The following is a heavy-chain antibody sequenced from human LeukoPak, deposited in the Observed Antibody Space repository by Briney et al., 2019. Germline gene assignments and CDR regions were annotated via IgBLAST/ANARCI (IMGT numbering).Heavy chain of an antibody. CDR1: GGSFSGYY. D-gene: IGHD3-22*01. V-gene: IGHV4-34*01. J-gene: IGHJ3*02. Sequence: SETLSLTCAVYGGSFSGYYWSWIRQPPGKGLEWIGEINHSGSTNYNPSLKSRVTISVDTSKNQFSLKLSSVTAADTTVYYCARDVRSGYYYYDSSAHRKDAFDTWGQGTMVTVSS. CDR3: ARDVRSGYYYYDSSAHRKDAFDT. CDR2: INHSGST.